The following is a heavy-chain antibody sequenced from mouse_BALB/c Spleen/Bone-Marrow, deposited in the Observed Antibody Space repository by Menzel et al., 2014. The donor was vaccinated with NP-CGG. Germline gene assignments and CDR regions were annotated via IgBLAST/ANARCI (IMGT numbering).Heavy chain of an antibody. CDR2: IYPSDSYT. Sequence: VQLQQSGAELVRPGVSVKLSCKASGYTFTSYWINWVKQRPGQGLEWIGDIYPSDSYTNYNQKFKDKATLTVDKSSTTAYMQLSSPTSEDSAVYYCTRGGSSPYYFDYWGQGTTLTVSS. V-gene: IGHV1-69*02. CDR3: TRGGSSPYYFDY. D-gene: IGHD1-1*01. CDR1: GYTFTSYW. J-gene: IGHJ2*01.